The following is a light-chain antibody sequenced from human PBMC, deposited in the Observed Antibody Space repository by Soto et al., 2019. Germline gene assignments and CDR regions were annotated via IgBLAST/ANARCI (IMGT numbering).Light chain of an antibody. CDR3: QQRSNWPPIT. CDR2: DAS. J-gene: IGKJ5*01. V-gene: IGKV3-11*01. CDR1: QSVSSY. Sequence: EILLTHSPDTLSLSPGERATLSCRAGQSVSSYLAWYQQKPGQAPRLLIYDASNRATGIPARFSGSGSGTEFTLTISSLEPEDFAVYYCQQRSNWPPITFGQGTRLEIK.